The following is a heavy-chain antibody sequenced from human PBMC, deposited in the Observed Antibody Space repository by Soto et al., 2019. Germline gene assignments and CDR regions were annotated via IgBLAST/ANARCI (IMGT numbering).Heavy chain of an antibody. D-gene: IGHD7-27*01. V-gene: IGHV3-23*01. CDR2: MSAAGGST. J-gene: IGHJ3*02. Sequence: EVQLLESGGDLVQPGGSLSLSCVASGFTFSIYAMSWVRQAPGKGLEWVSTMSAAGGSTYYADSMKGRFTISRDYSKNTLYLQMNSLRAEDTAKYYCATDSDRKGWGSSTCAIWGQGTMVIVSS. CDR1: GFTFSIYA. CDR3: ATDSDRKGWGSSTCAI.